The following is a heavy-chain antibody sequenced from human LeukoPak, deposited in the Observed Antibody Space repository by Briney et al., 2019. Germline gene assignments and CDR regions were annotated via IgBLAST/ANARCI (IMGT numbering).Heavy chain of an antibody. CDR2: IIPIFGIA. V-gene: IGHV1-69*04. CDR1: GGTFSSYA. CDR3: ARAYYDFGSDY. J-gene: IGHJ4*02. Sequence: ASVKVSCKASGGTFSSYAISWVRQAPGRGLEWMGRIIPIFGIANYAQKFQGRVTITADKSTSTAYMELSSLRSEDTAVYYCARAYYDFGSDYWGQGTLVTVSS. D-gene: IGHD3-3*01.